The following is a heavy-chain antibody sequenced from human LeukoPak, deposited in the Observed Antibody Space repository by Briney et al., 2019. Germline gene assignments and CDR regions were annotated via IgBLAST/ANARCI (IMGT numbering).Heavy chain of an antibody. V-gene: IGHV4-61*01. J-gene: IGHJ3*01. Sequence: SETLSLTCSVSGDSVTRGSYYWSWIRQPPGKGLEWIGYLYHSANTNYKPSLKSRVTISVDTSNNQFSLILSSVTAADTAVYYCARVLHDAFDLWGQGTMVTVSS. CDR1: GDSVTRGSYY. CDR3: ARVLHDAFDL. CDR2: LYHSANT.